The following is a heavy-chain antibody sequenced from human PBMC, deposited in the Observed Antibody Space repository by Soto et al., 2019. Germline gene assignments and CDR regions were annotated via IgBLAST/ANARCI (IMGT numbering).Heavy chain of an antibody. J-gene: IGHJ4*02. CDR1: GFTFSSYS. CDR3: AREKHDYGDYDGIDY. Sequence: EVQLVESGGGLVQPGGSLRLSCAASGFTFSSYSMNWVRQAPGKGLEWVSYIDSSSSTIYYADSVKGRFTISRDNAKNSLYLQMNSLRAEDTAVYYCAREKHDYGDYDGIDYWGQGTLVTVSS. CDR2: IDSSSSTI. V-gene: IGHV3-48*01. D-gene: IGHD4-17*01.